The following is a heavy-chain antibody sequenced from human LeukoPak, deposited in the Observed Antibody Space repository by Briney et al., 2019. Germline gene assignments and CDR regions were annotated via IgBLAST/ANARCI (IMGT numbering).Heavy chain of an antibody. D-gene: IGHD3-22*01. Sequence: ASVKVSCKASGYTFTGYYMHWVRQAPGQGLEWMGWINPNSGVTKYAQNFQGRVTMTGDTSISTAYMELTRLRSDDTAVYYCARRTYDDTSGYYYRFDYWGQGTLVTVSS. CDR1: GYTFTGYY. V-gene: IGHV1-2*02. CDR2: INPNSGVT. CDR3: ARRTYDDTSGYYYRFDY. J-gene: IGHJ4*02.